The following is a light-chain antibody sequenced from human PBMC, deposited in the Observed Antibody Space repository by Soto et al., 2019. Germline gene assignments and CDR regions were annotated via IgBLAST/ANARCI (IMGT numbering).Light chain of an antibody. V-gene: IGLV1-40*01. Sequence: QSALTQPPSVSGAPGQRVTISCTGSSSNIVAGYDVHWYQQLPGTAPKLLIYGNSNRPSGVPDRFSGSKSGTSASLAITGLQAEDEADYYCQSYDSSLSGYVVFGGGTKVTVL. CDR1: SSNIVAGYD. CDR3: QSYDSSLSGYVV. CDR2: GNS. J-gene: IGLJ2*01.